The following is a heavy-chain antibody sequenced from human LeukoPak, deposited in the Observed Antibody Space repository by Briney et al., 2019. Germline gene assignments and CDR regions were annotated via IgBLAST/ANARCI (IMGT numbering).Heavy chain of an antibody. CDR1: GYTFTSYD. Sequence: AASVKVSCKASGYTFTSYDINWVRQATGQGLEWMGWMNPNSGNTGYAQKFQGRVTMTRNTSISTAYKELSSLRSEDTAVYYCARAMGSGITGTTRERYYFDYWGQGTLVTVSS. J-gene: IGHJ4*02. V-gene: IGHV1-8*01. D-gene: IGHD1-7*01. CDR2: MNPNSGNT. CDR3: ARAMGSGITGTTRERYYFDY.